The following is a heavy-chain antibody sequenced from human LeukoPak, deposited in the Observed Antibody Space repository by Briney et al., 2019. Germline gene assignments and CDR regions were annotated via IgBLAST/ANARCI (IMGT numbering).Heavy chain of an antibody. Sequence: PGGSLRLSCVASGFTFSTYWMHWVRQAPGKGLEWVSRLDRDGTTTSYADSVYGRFTISRDNAKSTLYLQMRSLRAEDTAVYYCARGGIRGARSGYYYGFDYWGQGTLVTVSS. CDR1: GFTFSTYW. D-gene: IGHD3-22*01. V-gene: IGHV3-74*01. CDR3: ARGGIRGARSGYYYGFDY. J-gene: IGHJ4*02. CDR2: LDRDGTTT.